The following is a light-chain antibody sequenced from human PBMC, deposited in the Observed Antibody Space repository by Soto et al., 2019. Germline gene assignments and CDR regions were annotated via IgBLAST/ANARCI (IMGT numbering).Light chain of an antibody. Sequence: EVVMTQSPATLSVSPGERATLSCRASQSVGSNLAWYQQKPGQAPRLLIYSASTRATGIPAKFSGSGSGTEFTLTISSLQSEDFAVYYCQHYNYWPYTFGQGTKVDIK. J-gene: IGKJ2*01. CDR1: QSVGSN. CDR2: SAS. V-gene: IGKV3-15*01. CDR3: QHYNYWPYT.